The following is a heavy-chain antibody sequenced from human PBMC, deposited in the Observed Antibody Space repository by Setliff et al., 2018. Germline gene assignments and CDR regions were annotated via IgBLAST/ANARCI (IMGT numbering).Heavy chain of an antibody. D-gene: IGHD2-8*01. Sequence: ASVKVSCKTSGYTFHDYAISWVRQAPGQGLEWVGWISSYNDVTSYAQRFQGRVIITADVSTRTAYMELRGLRFDDTAGYYCLRLVLYCSRTKCQRTPGDEVWGQGTLVTVSS. J-gene: IGHJ4*02. CDR2: ISSYNDVT. CDR1: GYTFHDYA. V-gene: IGHV1-18*01. CDR3: LRLVLYCSRTKCQRTPGDEV.